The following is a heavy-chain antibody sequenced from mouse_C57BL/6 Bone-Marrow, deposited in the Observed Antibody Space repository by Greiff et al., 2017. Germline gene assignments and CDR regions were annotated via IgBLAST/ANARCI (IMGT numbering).Heavy chain of an antibody. Sequence: VQLQQSGAELARPGASVKMSCKASGYTFTSYTMHWVQQRPGQGLEWIGYINPSSGYTKYNQKFKDKATLTADKSSSTAYMQLSSLTSEDSAVYYCERLDCDYDGFAYWGQGTLVTVSA. V-gene: IGHV1-4*01. D-gene: IGHD2-4*01. CDR2: INPSSGYT. CDR3: ERLDCDYDGFAY. J-gene: IGHJ3*01. CDR1: GYTFTSYT.